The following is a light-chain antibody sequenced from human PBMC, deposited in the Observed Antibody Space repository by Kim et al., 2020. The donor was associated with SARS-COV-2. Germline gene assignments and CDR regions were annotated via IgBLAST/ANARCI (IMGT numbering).Light chain of an antibody. V-gene: IGKV1-39*01. Sequence: AAGGDRVTITCRTSQSISSHLNWYHQKPGRAPKLLIYAASTLQGGVPSRFSGSGSETDFTLTISSLQPEDFATYFCQQSYITPFTFGPGTKVDIK. CDR1: QSISSH. J-gene: IGKJ3*01. CDR2: AAS. CDR3: QQSYITPFT.